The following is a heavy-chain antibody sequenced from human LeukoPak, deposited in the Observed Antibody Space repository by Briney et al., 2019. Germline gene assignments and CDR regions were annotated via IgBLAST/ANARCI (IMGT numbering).Heavy chain of an antibody. CDR3: ATQLGYYDSSGYDFDY. CDR1: GYTFTNYG. CDR2: ISAYNGHT. J-gene: IGHJ4*02. D-gene: IGHD3-22*01. Sequence: GASVKVSCKASGYTFTNYGITWVRQAPGQGFEWMGWISAYNGHTNYAQKFQGRVTMTTDTSTSTAYMELRSLISDDTAVYYCATQLGYYDSSGYDFDYWGQGTLVTVSS. V-gene: IGHV1-18*01.